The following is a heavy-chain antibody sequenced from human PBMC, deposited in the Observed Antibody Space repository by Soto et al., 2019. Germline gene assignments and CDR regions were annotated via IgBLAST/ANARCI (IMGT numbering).Heavy chain of an antibody. Sequence: GGSLRLSCAASGFTFSSYAMHWVRQAPGKGLEWVAVISYDGSNKYYADSVKGRFTISRDNSKNTLYLQMNSLRAEDTAVYYCASPEGGIAAAGTGFDYWGQGTLVTVSS. CDR2: ISYDGSNK. D-gene: IGHD6-13*01. J-gene: IGHJ4*02. CDR3: ASPEGGIAAAGTGFDY. CDR1: GFTFSSYA. V-gene: IGHV3-30-3*01.